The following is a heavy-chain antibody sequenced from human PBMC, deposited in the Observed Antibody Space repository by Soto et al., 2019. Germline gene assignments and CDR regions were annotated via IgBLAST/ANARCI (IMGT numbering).Heavy chain of an antibody. CDR2: INPDGSAR. D-gene: IGHD1-26*01. CDR3: SAWVSVGL. V-gene: IGHV3-7*01. CDR1: GFSFTTYW. Sequence: EVHLVDSGGGLVQPGGSLRLSCAASGFSFTTYWMNWVRQTPGKGLEWVANINPDGSARSHVDSVKGRFTISRDNAKNIFYLQMNNLRVGEPVVYYCSAWVSVGLWGHGILVTVSS. J-gene: IGHJ4*01.